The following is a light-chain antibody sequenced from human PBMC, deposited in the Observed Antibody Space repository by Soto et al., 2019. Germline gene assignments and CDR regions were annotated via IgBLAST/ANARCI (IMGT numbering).Light chain of an antibody. J-gene: IGKJ2*01. V-gene: IGKV3-20*01. CDR1: QSVSSSY. CDR3: QQYGSSPRYT. Sequence: EIVLTQSPGTLSLSPGERATLSCRASQSVSSSYLAWYQQKPGQAPRLLIYGASSRATGIPDRFSGSGSGTDFTLTISILEPEDFAVYYCQQYGSSPRYTFGQGTNLEIK. CDR2: GAS.